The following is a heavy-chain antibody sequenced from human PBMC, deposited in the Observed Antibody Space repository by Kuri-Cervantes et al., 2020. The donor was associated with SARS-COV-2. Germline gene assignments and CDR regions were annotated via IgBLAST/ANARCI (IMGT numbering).Heavy chain of an antibody. V-gene: IGHV3-21*01. J-gene: IGHJ4*02. D-gene: IGHD3-3*01. CDR2: ISSSSSYI. CDR1: GFTFSSYS. CDR3: ARGRRDDFWSGYYNPLDY. Sequence: GESLKISCAASGFTFSSYSMNWVRQAPGKGLEWVSSISSSSSYIYYADSVKGRFTISRDNAKNSLYLQMNSLRAEDTAVYYCARGRRDDFWSGYYNPLDYWGQGTLVTVSS.